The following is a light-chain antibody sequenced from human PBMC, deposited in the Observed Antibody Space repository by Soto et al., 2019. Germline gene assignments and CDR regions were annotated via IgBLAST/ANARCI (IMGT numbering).Light chain of an antibody. CDR3: SSYTSSSHVV. CDR1: SSDVGGYNY. J-gene: IGLJ2*01. V-gene: IGLV2-14*01. CDR2: EVS. Sequence: QSVLTQPASVSGSPGQSSTISCTGTSSDVGGYNYVSWYQQHPGKAPKLMIYEVSNRPSGVSNRFSGSKSGNTASLTISGLPDEDEADYYCSSYTSSSHVVFGGGTKLTVL.